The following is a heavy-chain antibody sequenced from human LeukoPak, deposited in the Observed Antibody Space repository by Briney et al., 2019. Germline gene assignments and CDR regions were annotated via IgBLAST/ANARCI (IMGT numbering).Heavy chain of an antibody. Sequence: GGSLRLSCAASGFTFSSYWMSWVRQAPGKGLEWVANIKQDGSEKYYVDSVKGRFTISRDDAKNSLYLQMNSLRAEDTAVYYCARVEYYDSSGYLISGYFDYWGQGTLVTVSS. CDR2: IKQDGSEK. CDR1: GFTFSSYW. V-gene: IGHV3-7*01. J-gene: IGHJ4*02. D-gene: IGHD3-22*01. CDR3: ARVEYYDSSGYLISGYFDY.